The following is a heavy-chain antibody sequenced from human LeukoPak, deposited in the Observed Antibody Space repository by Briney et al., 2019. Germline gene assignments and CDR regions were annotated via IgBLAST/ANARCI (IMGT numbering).Heavy chain of an antibody. Sequence: GGSLRPSCAASGFNFIDYSMNWVRQAPGKGLEWISYIGISSGNTKYADSVKGRFTISRGKARNSLYLQMNSLRVEDTAVYYCARDHRYAFDNWGHGTLVTVSS. CDR2: IGISSGNT. D-gene: IGHD5-12*01. CDR1: GFNFIDYS. J-gene: IGHJ4*01. V-gene: IGHV3-48*01. CDR3: ARDHRYAFDN.